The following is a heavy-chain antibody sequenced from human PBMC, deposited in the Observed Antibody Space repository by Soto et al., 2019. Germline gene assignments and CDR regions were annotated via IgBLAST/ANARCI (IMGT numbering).Heavy chain of an antibody. Sequence: QVQLVESAGGVVQPGRSLRLSCEASGFTFSNFGMHWVRQAPGRGLEWVANIWYDGVNRYYADSVRGRFTVSRDNSKNTWYLEMNSLRAGDTAVYFCVREDCSSHLCQSSEDFYYGMDVWGQGTTVTVSS. D-gene: IGHD2-2*01. J-gene: IGHJ6*02. CDR1: GFTFSNFG. CDR3: VREDCSSHLCQSSEDFYYGMDV. V-gene: IGHV3-33*01. CDR2: IWYDGVNR.